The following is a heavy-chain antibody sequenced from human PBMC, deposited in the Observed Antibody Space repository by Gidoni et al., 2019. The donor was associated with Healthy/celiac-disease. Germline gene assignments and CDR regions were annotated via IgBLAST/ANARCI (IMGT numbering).Heavy chain of an antibody. CDR2: ISSSGSTI. D-gene: IGHD6-19*01. CDR3: ARDLNIAVAGLGIDY. J-gene: IGHJ4*02. V-gene: IGHV3-11*01. Sequence: QVQLVATGGGLVKPGGSLRLPCAGSGFPFRYYYMSWIRQAPGKGLEWVSYISSSGSTIYYADSVKGRFTISRDNAKNSLYLQMNSLRAEDTAVYYCARDLNIAVAGLGIDYWGQGTLVTVSS. CDR1: GFPFRYYY.